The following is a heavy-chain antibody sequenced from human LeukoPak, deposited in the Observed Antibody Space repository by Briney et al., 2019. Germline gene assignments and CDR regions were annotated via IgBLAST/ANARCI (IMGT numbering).Heavy chain of an antibody. CDR2: IYYSGSP. Sequence: PSETQSLTCTVSGGSISSGGYYWSWIRQHPGKGLEWIGYIYYSGSPYYNPSLKSRVTISVDTSKNQFSLKLSSVTAADTDVYYCAGRKGSYFGDWGQGTLVTVSS. CDR3: AGRKGSYFGD. V-gene: IGHV4-31*03. J-gene: IGHJ4*02. D-gene: IGHD3-10*01. CDR1: GGSISSGGYY.